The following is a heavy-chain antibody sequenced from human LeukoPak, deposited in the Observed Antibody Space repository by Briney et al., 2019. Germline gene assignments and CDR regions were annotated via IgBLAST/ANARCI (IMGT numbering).Heavy chain of an antibody. J-gene: IGHJ5*02. Sequence: GGSLRLSCAASGFTFSSYAMHWVRQAPGKGLEWVAVISYDGSNKYYADSVKGRFTISRDNSKNTLYLQMNSLRAEDTAVYYCAREGYYGPGSYYNEGWFDPWGQGTLVTVSS. CDR2: ISYDGSNK. D-gene: IGHD3-10*01. CDR3: AREGYYGPGSYYNEGWFDP. CDR1: GFTFSSYA. V-gene: IGHV3-30-3*01.